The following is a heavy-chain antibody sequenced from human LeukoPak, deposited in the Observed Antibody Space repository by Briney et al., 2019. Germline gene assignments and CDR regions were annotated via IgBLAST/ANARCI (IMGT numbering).Heavy chain of an antibody. J-gene: IGHJ6*04. D-gene: IGHD4-17*01. CDR3: ARAKDYGDHNYYYGMDV. CDR2: MNPNSGNT. CDR1: GYTITSYD. Sequence: ASVKVSCKASGYTITSYDINWVRQATGQGLEWMGWMNPNSGNTGYAQKFQGRVTMTRNTSISTAYMELSSLRSEDTDVYYCARAKDYGDHNYYYGMDVWGKGTTVTVSS. V-gene: IGHV1-8*01.